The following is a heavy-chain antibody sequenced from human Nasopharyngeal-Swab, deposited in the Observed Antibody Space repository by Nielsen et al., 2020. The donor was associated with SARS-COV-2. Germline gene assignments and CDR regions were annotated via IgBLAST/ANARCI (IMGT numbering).Heavy chain of an antibody. V-gene: IGHV3-21*01. J-gene: IGHJ4*02. Sequence: VRQAPGKGLEWVSSISGSSSYIYYADSVKGRFTISRDNAKNSLYLQMNSLRAEDTAVYYCARDKSVRNWGQGTLVTVSS. D-gene: IGHD3-22*01. CDR2: ISGSSSYI. CDR3: ARDKSVRN.